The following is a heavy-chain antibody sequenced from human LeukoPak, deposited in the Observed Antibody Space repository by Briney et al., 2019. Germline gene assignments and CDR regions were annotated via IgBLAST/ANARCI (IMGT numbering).Heavy chain of an antibody. CDR3: ARDLDWGPDY. Sequence: GGSLRLSCAASGFTFSSYAMNWVRQAPGKGLEWVSYISSDSSTIYYTDSVKGRFTISRDNARNSLFLQMNSLRAGDTAVYYCARDLDWGPDYWGQGTLVTVSS. CDR2: ISSDSSTI. J-gene: IGHJ4*02. D-gene: IGHD3-9*01. CDR1: GFTFSSYA. V-gene: IGHV3-48*01.